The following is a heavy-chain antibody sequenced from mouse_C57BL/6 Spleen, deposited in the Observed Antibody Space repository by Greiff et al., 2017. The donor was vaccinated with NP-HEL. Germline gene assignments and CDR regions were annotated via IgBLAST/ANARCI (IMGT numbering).Heavy chain of an antibody. V-gene: IGHV1-72*01. CDR2: IVPNSGGT. Sequence: QVQLQQPGAELVKPGASVKLSCKASGYTFTSYWMHWVKQRPGRGLEWIGRIVPNSGGTKYNEKFKSKATLTVDKPASTAYMQLSSLTSEDSAVYYCARGYSNSMDYWGQGTSVTVSS. J-gene: IGHJ4*01. D-gene: IGHD2-5*01. CDR3: ARGYSNSMDY. CDR1: GYTFTSYW.